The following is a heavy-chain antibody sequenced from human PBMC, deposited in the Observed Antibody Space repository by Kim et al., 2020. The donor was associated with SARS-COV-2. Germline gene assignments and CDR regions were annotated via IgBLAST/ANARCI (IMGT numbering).Heavy chain of an antibody. CDR2: ISGSGGST. D-gene: IGHD3-22*01. V-gene: IGHV3-23*01. Sequence: GGSLRLSCAASGFTFSSYAMSWVRQAPGKGLEWVSAISGSGGSTYYADSVKGRFTISRDNSKNTLYLQMNSLRAEDTAVYYCAKGELNYDSSGSLNYYYYCGMVIWGQGTTWTVSS. CDR1: GFTFSSYA. J-gene: IGHJ6*02. CDR3: AKGELNYDSSGSLNYYYYCGMVI.